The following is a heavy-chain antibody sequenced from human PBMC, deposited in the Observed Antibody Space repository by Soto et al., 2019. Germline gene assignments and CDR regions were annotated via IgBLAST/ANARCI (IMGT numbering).Heavy chain of an antibody. J-gene: IGHJ4*02. V-gene: IGHV4-61*01. D-gene: IGHD4-17*01. Sequence: SETLSLTCSVSGGSVSNKTYYWSWIRQPPGKRLEWIGYVYYSGTTNYNPSPKSRVTISVDLSKNQFSLRLSSVTSADMALYYCARTTAVPNTLRSRYFFDYWGQGTLVTVSS. CDR1: GGSVSNKTYY. CDR2: VYYSGTT. CDR3: ARTTAVPNTLRSRYFFDY.